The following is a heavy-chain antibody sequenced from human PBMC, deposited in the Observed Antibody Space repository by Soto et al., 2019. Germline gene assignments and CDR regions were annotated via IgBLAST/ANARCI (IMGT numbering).Heavy chain of an antibody. V-gene: IGHV1-18*01. CDR3: ARASGSSYWFDP. Sequence: GPSVTVSCKASVYTYTSYGMSWVRPAPGQGLEWMGWISAYNGNTNYAQKLQGRVTMTTDTSTSTAYMELRSLRSDDTAVYYCARASGSSYWFDPWGQGTLVTVSS. CDR1: VYTYTSYG. CDR2: ISAYNGNT. D-gene: IGHD1-26*01. J-gene: IGHJ5*02.